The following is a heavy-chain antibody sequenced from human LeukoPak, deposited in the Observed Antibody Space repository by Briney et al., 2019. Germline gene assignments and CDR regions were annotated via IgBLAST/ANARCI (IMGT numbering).Heavy chain of an antibody. Sequence: ASVKVSCKASGYTFASYGISWVRQAPGQGLEWMGWISAYNGNTNYAQKLQGRVTMTTDTSTSTAYMELRSLRSDDTAVYYCARVKAYSSGWSTPSKSGNWFDPWGQGTLVTVSS. CDR1: GYTFASYG. V-gene: IGHV1-18*01. CDR2: ISAYNGNT. CDR3: ARVKAYSSGWSTPSKSGNWFDP. D-gene: IGHD6-19*01. J-gene: IGHJ5*02.